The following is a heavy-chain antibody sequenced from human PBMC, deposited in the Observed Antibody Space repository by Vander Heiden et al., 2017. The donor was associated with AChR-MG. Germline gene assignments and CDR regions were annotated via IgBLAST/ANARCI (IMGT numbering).Heavy chain of an antibody. CDR1: GYTFTGYY. Sequence: QVQLVQSGAEVKKPGASAKVSCKASGYTFTGYYMHWVRQAPGQGVEWMGWINPNSGGTNYAQKFQGRVTMTRDTFISTAYMELSRLRSDDTAVYYCARDVANLVVVVTAILYWGQGTLVTVSS. D-gene: IGHD2-21*02. J-gene: IGHJ4*02. CDR2: INPNSGGT. V-gene: IGHV1-2*02. CDR3: ARDVANLVVVVTAILY.